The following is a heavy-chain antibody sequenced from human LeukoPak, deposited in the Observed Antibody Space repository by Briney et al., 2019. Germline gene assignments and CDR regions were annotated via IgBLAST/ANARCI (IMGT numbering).Heavy chain of an antibody. CDR1: GYSISSAYY. D-gene: IGHD3-16*02. CDR3: ARVSQIAPSL. J-gene: IGHJ4*02. Sequence: SETLSLTCIVSGYSISSAYYWGWIRQPPGKGLKWIGTFHHSGSTYYNPSLNSRVTISVDTSKNQFSLKLSSVTAADTAIYYCARVSQIAPSLWGQGTLVTVSS. V-gene: IGHV4-38-2*02. CDR2: FHHSGST.